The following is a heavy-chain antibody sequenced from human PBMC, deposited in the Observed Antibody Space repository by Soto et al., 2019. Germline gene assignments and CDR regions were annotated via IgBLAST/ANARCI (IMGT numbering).Heavy chain of an antibody. J-gene: IGHJ4*02. Sequence: GGSLRLSCAASGFTFSSYGMHWVRQAPGKGLEWVAVISYDGSNKYYADSVKGRFTISRDNSKNTLYLQMNSLRAEDTAVYYCAKDLAGSSDYWGQGTLVTVSS. V-gene: IGHV3-30*18. CDR3: AKDLAGSSDY. D-gene: IGHD3-10*01. CDR2: ISYDGSNK. CDR1: GFTFSSYG.